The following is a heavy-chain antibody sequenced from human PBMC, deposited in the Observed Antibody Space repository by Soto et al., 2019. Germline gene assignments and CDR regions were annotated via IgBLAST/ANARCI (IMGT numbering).Heavy chain of an antibody. CDR1: GFSLSTSGMC. CDR2: IDWDDDK. Sequence: SGPTLVNPTQTLTLTCTFSGFSLSTSGMCVSWIRQPPGKALEWLARIDWDDDKYYSTSLKTRLTISKDTSKNQVVLTMTNMDPVDTATYYCARIRKVAAAGRGYYYYMDVWGKGTTVTVSS. J-gene: IGHJ6*03. V-gene: IGHV2-70*11. CDR3: ARIRKVAAAGRGYYYYMDV. D-gene: IGHD6-13*01.